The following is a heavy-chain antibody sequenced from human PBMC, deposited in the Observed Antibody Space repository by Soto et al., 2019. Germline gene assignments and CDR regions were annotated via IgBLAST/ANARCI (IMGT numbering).Heavy chain of an antibody. CDR2: ISAYNGNT. V-gene: IGHV1-18*01. D-gene: IGHD3-9*01. J-gene: IGHJ6*02. Sequence: QVQLVQSGAEVKKPGASVKVSCKASGYTFTSYGISWVRQAPGQGLEWMGWISAYNGNTNYAQKLQGRVTMTTDTSTSTAHMELRSLRSDDTAVYYCAREGDILTGYSNYYYYGMDVWGQGTTVTVSS. CDR1: GYTFTSYG. CDR3: AREGDILTGYSNYYYYGMDV.